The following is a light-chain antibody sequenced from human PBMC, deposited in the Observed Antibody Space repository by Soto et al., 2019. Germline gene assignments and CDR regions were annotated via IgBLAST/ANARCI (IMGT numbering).Light chain of an antibody. Sequence: QSVLTQPPSASGTPGQRVTISCSGSSSNIGSNYVYCYQQLPGTAPKLLIYRNNHRPSGVLDRFSGCTSGTSASLAISGLRSEDEADYYCAAWDDSMSGPVFGGGTQLTVL. J-gene: IGLJ7*01. CDR1: SSNIGSNY. CDR3: AAWDDSMSGPV. CDR2: RNN. V-gene: IGLV1-47*01.